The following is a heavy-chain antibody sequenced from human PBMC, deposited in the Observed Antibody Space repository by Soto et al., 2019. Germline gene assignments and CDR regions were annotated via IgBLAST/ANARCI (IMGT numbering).Heavy chain of an antibody. CDR2: INPRGLTK. D-gene: IGHD6-13*01. Sequence: VQLVESGGALVQPGGSLRLSCAASGYSFDAYIMNWVRQAPGKGLEWVSSINPRGLTKFYADSVRGRFTISRDDASSSLFLQVNNLRAEDTAVYYCATWYGNHYFGLDVWGQGTTVTVSS. CDR1: GYSFDAYI. V-gene: IGHV3-48*01. J-gene: IGHJ6*02. CDR3: ATWYGNHYFGLDV.